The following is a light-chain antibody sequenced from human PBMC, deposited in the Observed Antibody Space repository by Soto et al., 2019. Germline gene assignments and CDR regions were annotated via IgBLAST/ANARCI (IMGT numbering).Light chain of an antibody. CDR1: SSDVGGYNY. V-gene: IGLV2-14*01. CDR3: SSYTSSSTYV. J-gene: IGLJ1*01. CDR2: EVS. Sequence: QSALTQPASVSGSPGQSITISCTGTSSDVGGYNYVSWYQQHPGQAPKLMIYEVSNRPSGVSNRSTGSKSGNTASLTISGLQAEDEADYYCSSYTSSSTYVFGTGTKLTVL.